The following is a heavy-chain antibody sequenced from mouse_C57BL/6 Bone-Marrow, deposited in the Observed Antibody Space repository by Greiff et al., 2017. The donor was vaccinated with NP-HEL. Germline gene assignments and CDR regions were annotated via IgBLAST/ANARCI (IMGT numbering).Heavy chain of an antibody. CDR2: IYWDDDK. V-gene: IGHV8-12*01. CDR1: GFSLRTSGMG. Sequence: QVTLKVSGPGILQSSQTLSLTCSFSGFSLRTSGMGVSWLRQPSGKGLEWLAHIYWDDDKRYNPSLKSRLTISKDTSRNQVVLKITSVDTADTATYYCARSPITTVVYFDYWGQGTTLTVSS. CDR3: ARSPITTVVYFDY. D-gene: IGHD1-1*01. J-gene: IGHJ2*01.